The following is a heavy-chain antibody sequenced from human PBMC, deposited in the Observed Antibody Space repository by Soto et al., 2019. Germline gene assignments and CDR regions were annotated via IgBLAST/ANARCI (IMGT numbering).Heavy chain of an antibody. V-gene: IGHV1-58*01. CDR3: AADRGDGYNYNYYYGMDV. J-gene: IGHJ6*02. Sequence: ASVKASCKASGFTFTSSAVQWVRQARGQRLERIGWIVVGSGNTNYAQKFQERVTITRDMSTSTAYMELSSLRSEDTAVYYCAADRGDGYNYNYYYGMDVWGQATTVTVSS. CDR1: GFTFTSSA. CDR2: IVVGSGNT. D-gene: IGHD5-12*01.